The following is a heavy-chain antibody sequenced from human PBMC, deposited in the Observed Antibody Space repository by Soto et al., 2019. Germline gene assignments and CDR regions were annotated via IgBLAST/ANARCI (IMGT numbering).Heavy chain of an antibody. D-gene: IGHD2-2*01. CDR3: ARGPAPPVVPAPWSNWFDP. CDR1: GYTFTSYD. J-gene: IGHJ5*02. Sequence: ASVQVSCKASGYTFTSYDINWVRQATGQGLEWMGWMNPNSGNTGYAQKFQGRVTMTRNTSISTAYMELSSLRSEDTAVYYCARGPAPPVVPAPWSNWFDPWGQGTLVTVSS. V-gene: IGHV1-8*01. CDR2: MNPNSGNT.